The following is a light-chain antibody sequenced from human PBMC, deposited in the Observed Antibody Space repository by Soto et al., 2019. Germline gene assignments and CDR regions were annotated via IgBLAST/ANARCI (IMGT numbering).Light chain of an antibody. V-gene: IGKV3-20*01. CDR2: GSS. CDR3: QQFRTSVT. Sequence: EIVLTQSPGTLSLSPGERATLSCRASQGIGNNYLAWYQQKPGQAPRLLIDGSSTRATGIPDRFSGSGSGTDFTLTISRLEPEDFAVYYCQQFRTSVTFGQGTKADIK. CDR1: QGIGNNY. J-gene: IGKJ1*01.